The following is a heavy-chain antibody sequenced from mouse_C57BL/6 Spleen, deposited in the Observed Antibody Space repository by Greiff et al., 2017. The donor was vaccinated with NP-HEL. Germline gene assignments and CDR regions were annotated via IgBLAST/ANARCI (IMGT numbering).Heavy chain of an antibody. D-gene: IGHD3-3*01. Sequence: EVQLQESGPGLVKPSQSLSLTCSVTGYSITSGYYWNWIRQFPGNKLEWMGYISYDGSNNYNPSLKNRISITRDTSKNQFFLKLNSVTTEDTATYYCARGWAYYAMDYWGQGTSVTVSS. V-gene: IGHV3-6*01. J-gene: IGHJ4*01. CDR1: GYSITSGYY. CDR3: ARGWAYYAMDY. CDR2: ISYDGSN.